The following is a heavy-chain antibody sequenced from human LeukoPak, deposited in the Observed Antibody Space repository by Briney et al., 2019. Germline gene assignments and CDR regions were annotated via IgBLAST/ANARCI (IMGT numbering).Heavy chain of an antibody. J-gene: IGHJ4*02. D-gene: IGHD3-22*01. CDR2: ISSSDSTT. CDR3: GVGISMIVVTTNFDY. V-gene: IGHV3-48*03. CDR1: GFTFSTYE. Sequence: PGGSLRLSCAASGFTFSTYEMNWVRQAPGKGLEWVSYISSSDSTTYYIDSVKGRFTISRDNAKNSLYLQMNSLRAEDTAVYYCGVGISMIVVTTNFDYWGQGTLVTVSS.